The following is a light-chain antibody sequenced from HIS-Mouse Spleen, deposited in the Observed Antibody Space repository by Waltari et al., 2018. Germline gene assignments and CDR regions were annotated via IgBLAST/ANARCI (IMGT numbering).Light chain of an antibody. V-gene: IGLV1-44*01. J-gene: IGLJ1*01. Sequence: QSVLTQPPSASGTPGQRVTISCSGSSSNIGSNTVNWYQQLPGTAPKLLIYSNKRRPSGFPDRFSGSKSGTLASLAISGLQSEDEADYYCAAWDDSLNGYVFGTGTKVTVL. CDR2: SNK. CDR1: SSNIGSNT. CDR3: AAWDDSLNGYV.